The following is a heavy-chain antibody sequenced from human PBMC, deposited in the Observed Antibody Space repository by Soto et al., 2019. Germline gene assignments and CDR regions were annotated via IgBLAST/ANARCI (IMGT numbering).Heavy chain of an antibody. D-gene: IGHD6-13*01. CDR2: IFPLLAMV. CDR1: GGDLTNSG. J-gene: IGHJ4*02. V-gene: IGHV1-69*04. Sequence: QVHLVQSGAEMKKPGSSVKVSCKVSGGDLTNSGISWVRQAPGQGLEWMGGIFPLLAMVDYSQKFQGRVTITAAEATNTAYMDLGRLKSADLAVNYCAKEDAAGLTSWGQGTLVIVSS. CDR3: AKEDAAGLTS.